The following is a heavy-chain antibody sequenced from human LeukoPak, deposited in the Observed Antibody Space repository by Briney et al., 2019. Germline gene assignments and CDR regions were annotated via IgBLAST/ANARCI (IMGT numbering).Heavy chain of an antibody. CDR3: ASRPGAGAAFDI. J-gene: IGHJ3*02. CDR2: IYPGNSDT. D-gene: IGHD6-19*01. Sequence: GESLKISCQGSGYTYTNYWIGWVRQMPGKGLEWMGIIYPGNSDTRYSPSFQGQVTISVDKSTSTAYLQWSSLKASDSAMYYCASRPGAGAAFDIWGQGTMVIVSA. CDR1: GYTYTNYW. V-gene: IGHV5-51*01.